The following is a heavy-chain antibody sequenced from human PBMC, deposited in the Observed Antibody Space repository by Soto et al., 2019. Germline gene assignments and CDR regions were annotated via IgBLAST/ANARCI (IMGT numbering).Heavy chain of an antibody. V-gene: IGHV4-31*03. D-gene: IGHD1-26*01. CDR3: ATVRWELHDAFDI. CDR2: IYHSGMT. J-gene: IGHJ3*02. Sequence: QVQLQESGPGLVKPSQTLSLTCTVAGGSISTGGYYWSWIRQHPGRGLEWIGYIYHSGMTFFNPSLQIRVAISIDTSKNKFSLKLSSVTAADTAVYYCATVRWELHDAFDIWGQGTMVSVSS. CDR1: GGSISTGGYY.